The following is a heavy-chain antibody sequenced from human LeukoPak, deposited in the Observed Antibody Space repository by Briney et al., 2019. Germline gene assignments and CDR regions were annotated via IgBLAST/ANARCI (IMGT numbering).Heavy chain of an antibody. V-gene: IGHV1-46*01. CDR2: INPSGGST. CDR3: ARDLGGTYYYDSSGYPNDY. Sequence: ASVKVSCKASGYTFTSYYVHWVRQAPGQGLEWMGIINPSGGSTSYAQKFQGRVTMTRDTSTSTVYMELSSLRSEDTAVYYCARDLGGTYYYDSSGYPNDYWGQGTLVTVSS. D-gene: IGHD3-22*01. J-gene: IGHJ4*02. CDR1: GYTFTSYY.